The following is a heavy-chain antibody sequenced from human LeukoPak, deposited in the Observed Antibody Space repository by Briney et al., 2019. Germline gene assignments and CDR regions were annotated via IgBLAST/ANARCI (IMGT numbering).Heavy chain of an antibody. V-gene: IGHV3-30*02. D-gene: IGHD1-26*01. CDR1: GFTFSSYG. CDR3: AKDQGLVGATNWFDP. Sequence: GGSLRLSCAASGFTFSSYGMHWVRQAPGKGLEWVAVIWYGGSNKYYADSVKGRFTISRDNSKNTLYLQMNSLRAEDTAVYYCAKDQGLVGATNWFDPWGQGTLVTVSS. J-gene: IGHJ5*02. CDR2: IWYGGSNK.